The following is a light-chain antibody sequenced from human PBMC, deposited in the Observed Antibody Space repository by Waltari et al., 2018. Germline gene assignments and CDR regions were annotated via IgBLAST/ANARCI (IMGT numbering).Light chain of an antibody. CDR2: EVT. Sequence: QSALTQPASVSGSPGQSITISCTGTSSDIGTYNLFSCYQQYPGKAPKLIMCEVTKRPSGVSDRFSGSKSGSTASLTISGLQPEDEADYYCCSYVDSRTFEWVFGGGTKLTVL. J-gene: IGLJ3*02. CDR3: CSYVDSRTFEWV. V-gene: IGLV2-23*02. CDR1: SSDIGTYNL.